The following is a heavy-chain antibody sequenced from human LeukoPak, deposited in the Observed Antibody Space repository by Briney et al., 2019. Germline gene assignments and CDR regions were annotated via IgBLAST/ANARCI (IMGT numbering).Heavy chain of an antibody. CDR1: GFPFNDAW. CDR3: WTSTHAPGFVDY. J-gene: IGHJ4*02. CDR2: IKSKVDGGTT. Sequence: GGSLRLSCAASGFPFNDAWMNWVRQAPGKGLEWVGRIKSKVDGGTTDYAAPVKGRFTISRDDSENTLYLQMNSLKTEDTAMYYCWTSTHAPGFVDYWGQGTLVTVSS. V-gene: IGHV3-15*07. D-gene: IGHD3/OR15-3a*01.